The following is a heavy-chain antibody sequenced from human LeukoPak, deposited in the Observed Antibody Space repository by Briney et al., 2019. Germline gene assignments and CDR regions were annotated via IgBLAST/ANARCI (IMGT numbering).Heavy chain of an antibody. D-gene: IGHD3-10*02. CDR2: IKQDGSEK. Sequence: GGSLRLSCAASGFTFSTYWMTWVRQAPGKGLEWVAHIKQDGSEKSYVDSVKGRFTISRDNAKNSLYLQMNSLRAEDTAVYYCAELGITMIGGVWGKGTTVTISS. V-gene: IGHV3-7*01. CDR1: GFTFSTYW. J-gene: IGHJ6*04. CDR3: AELGITMIGGV.